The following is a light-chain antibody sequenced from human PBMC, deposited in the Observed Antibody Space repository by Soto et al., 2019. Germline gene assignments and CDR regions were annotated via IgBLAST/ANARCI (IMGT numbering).Light chain of an antibody. CDR3: HQYCTIPRT. CDR1: QSVLLSSQNKNC. CDR2: WAS. V-gene: IGKV4-1*01. Sequence: DIVVTQSPESLAVSLGERATINCKSTQSVLLSSQNKNCITWYQQKPGQPPKVLIYWASTRNSGVPDRFSGSGSGTDFTLTISSLQAEDVAIYYCHQYCTIPRTFGQGTKVEIK. J-gene: IGKJ1*01.